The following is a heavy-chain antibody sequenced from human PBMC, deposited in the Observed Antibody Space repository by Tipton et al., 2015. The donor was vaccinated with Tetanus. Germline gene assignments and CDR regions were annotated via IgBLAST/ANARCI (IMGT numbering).Heavy chain of an antibody. CDR3: ARGRGLGPHEYFEH. J-gene: IGHJ5*02. Sequence: QLVQSGAEVKKPGASVKVSCKASGYTFTHYGVNWVRQAPGQGLEWMGWISPFNENVNYAEKFRGRLTMTTDRSTRAVSMDLRSLKSDDTAIYYCARGRGLGPHEYFEHWGQGTLVTVSS. D-gene: IGHD3/OR15-3a*01. CDR2: ISPFNENV. V-gene: IGHV1-18*01. CDR1: GYTFTHYG.